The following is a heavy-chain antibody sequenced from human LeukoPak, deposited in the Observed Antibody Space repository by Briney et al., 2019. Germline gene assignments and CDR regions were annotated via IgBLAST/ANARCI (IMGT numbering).Heavy chain of an antibody. Sequence: PGGSLRLSCAASGFTVSSTYMTWVRQAPGKGLEWVSVIYVLGATYYADSVKGRFTISRDTSKNTLYLQMNSLRAEDTAVYLCARDVSCSGGSCYPNGWLDPWGQGTLVTVSS. D-gene: IGHD2-15*01. J-gene: IGHJ5*02. CDR2: IYVLGAT. CDR3: ARDVSCSGGSCYPNGWLDP. CDR1: GFTVSSTY. V-gene: IGHV3-66*03.